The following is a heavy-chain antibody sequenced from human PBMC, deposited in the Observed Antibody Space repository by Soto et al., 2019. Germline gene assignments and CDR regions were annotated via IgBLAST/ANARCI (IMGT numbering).Heavy chain of an antibody. Sequence: QVQLVQSGAEVKKPGSSVKVSCKASGGTFSSYAISWVRQAPGQGLEWMGGIIPIFGTANYAQKFQGRVTLTSEESTSTAYMARSSLRSEDTAVYYCARGTPRLQTPPYYYYGMDVWGQGTTVTVSS. J-gene: IGHJ6*02. V-gene: IGHV1-69*05. CDR2: IIPIFGTA. CDR1: GGTFSSYA. CDR3: ARGTPRLQTPPYYYYGMDV. D-gene: IGHD4-4*01.